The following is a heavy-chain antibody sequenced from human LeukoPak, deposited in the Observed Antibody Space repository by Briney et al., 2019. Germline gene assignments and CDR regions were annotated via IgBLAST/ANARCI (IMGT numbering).Heavy chain of an antibody. CDR3: AKDRFGSGSSSVYFDY. D-gene: IGHD3-10*01. V-gene: IGHV1-46*01. CDR2: INPSGGST. J-gene: IGHJ4*02. Sequence: ASVKVSCKASRYTFTSYYIHWVRQAPGQGLEWMGIINPSGGSTSYAQKFQGRVTMTRDTSTSTVYMELSSLRSEDTAVYYCAKDRFGSGSSSVYFDYWGQGTLVTVSS. CDR1: RYTFTSYY.